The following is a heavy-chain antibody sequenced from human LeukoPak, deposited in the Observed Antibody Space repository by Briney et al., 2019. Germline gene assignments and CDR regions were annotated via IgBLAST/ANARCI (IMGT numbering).Heavy chain of an antibody. CDR2: INHSGST. Sequence: SETLSLTCAVYGGSFSGYYWSWIRQPPGKGLEWIGEINHSGSTNYNPSLKSRVTISVDTSKNQFSLKLSSVTAADTAVYYCARDYYGMDVWGQGTTVTVSS. CDR1: GGSFSGYY. V-gene: IGHV4-34*01. J-gene: IGHJ6*02. CDR3: ARDYYGMDV.